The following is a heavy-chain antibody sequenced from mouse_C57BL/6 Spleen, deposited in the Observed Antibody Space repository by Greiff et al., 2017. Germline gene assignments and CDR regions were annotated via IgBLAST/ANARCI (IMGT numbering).Heavy chain of an antibody. Sequence: QVQLQQSGPELVKPGASVKISCKASGYAFSSSWMNWVKQRPGKGLEWIGRIYPGDGDTNYNGKFKGKATLTADKSSSTAYMQLSSLTPEDSAVYFCARRFPSYGNYPYYFDYWGQGTTLTVSS. CDR3: ARRFPSYGNYPYYFDY. J-gene: IGHJ2*01. CDR2: IYPGDGDT. D-gene: IGHD2-10*01. CDR1: GYAFSSSW. V-gene: IGHV1-82*01.